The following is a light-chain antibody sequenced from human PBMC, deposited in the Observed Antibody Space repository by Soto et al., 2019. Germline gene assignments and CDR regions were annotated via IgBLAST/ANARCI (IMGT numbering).Light chain of an antibody. V-gene: IGLV2-14*01. CDR1: DSDVGGYNF. CDR2: GVT. J-gene: IGLJ2*01. CDR3: SSFRRSNTPHVL. Sequence: QSVLTQPASVSGSPGQSITISCTGTDSDVGGYNFVSWYQQHPGKAPKLMIYGVTNRPSGVSNRFSGSKSGNTASLTIPGLQAEDDANYYCSSFRRSNTPHVLFGGGTKLTVL.